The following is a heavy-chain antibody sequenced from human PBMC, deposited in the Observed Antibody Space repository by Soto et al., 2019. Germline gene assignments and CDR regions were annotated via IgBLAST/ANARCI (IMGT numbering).Heavy chain of an antibody. J-gene: IGHJ5*02. CDR3: ASSITMISWFDP. CDR2: IYYSGST. D-gene: IGHD3-22*01. Sequence: SETLSLTCTVSGGSISSGDYYWSWIRQPPGKGLEWIGYIYYSGSTYYNPSLKSRVTISVDTSKNQFSLKLSSVTAADTAVYYCASSITMISWFDPWGQGTLVTVS. V-gene: IGHV4-30-4*01. CDR1: GGSISSGDYY.